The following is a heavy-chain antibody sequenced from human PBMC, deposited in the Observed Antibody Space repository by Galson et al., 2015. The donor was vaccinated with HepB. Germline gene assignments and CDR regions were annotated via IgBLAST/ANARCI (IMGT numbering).Heavy chain of an antibody. Sequence: QSGAEVKKPGESLKISCKGSGYSFTTYWIGWVRQMPGKGLEWMGIIYPSNSDTRYSPSSQDQVTISADKSIRTAYLQWSSLKASDTAMYYCAREGVAAAGSGNGAFGSWGQWRLVTVSS. D-gene: IGHD6-13*01. CDR2: IYPSNSDT. CDR1: GYSFTTYW. V-gene: IGHV5-51*01. CDR3: AREGVAAAGSGNGAFGS. J-gene: IGHJ3*02.